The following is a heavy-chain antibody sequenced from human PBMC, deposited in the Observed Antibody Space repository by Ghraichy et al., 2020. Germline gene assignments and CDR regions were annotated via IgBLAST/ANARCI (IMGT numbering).Heavy chain of an antibody. CDR3: ARAGLPSGWFGGYGMDV. D-gene: IGHD6-19*01. CDR2: INSDGSST. V-gene: IGHV3-74*01. J-gene: IGHJ6*02. Sequence: ETLSLTCAASGFTFSSYWMHWVRQAPGKGLVWVSRINSDGSSTSYADSVKGRFTISRDNAKNTLYLQMNSLRAEDTAVYYCARAGLPSGWFGGYGMDVWGQGTTVTVSS. CDR1: GFTFSSYW.